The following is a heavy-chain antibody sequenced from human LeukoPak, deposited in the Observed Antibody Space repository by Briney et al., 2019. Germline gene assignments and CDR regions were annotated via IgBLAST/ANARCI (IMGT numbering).Heavy chain of an antibody. Sequence: GRSLRLSCAVSRFTFSDYWMNWVRQAPGKGLEWVASINQNGAEKSYVDSVKGRFTISRDNPKNSLYLQMSSLRAEDTAVYYCAKDWSDFWSGYHRFDPWGQGTLVTVSP. D-gene: IGHD3-3*01. V-gene: IGHV3-7*01. CDR1: RFTFSDYW. CDR3: AKDWSDFWSGYHRFDP. J-gene: IGHJ5*02. CDR2: INQNGAEK.